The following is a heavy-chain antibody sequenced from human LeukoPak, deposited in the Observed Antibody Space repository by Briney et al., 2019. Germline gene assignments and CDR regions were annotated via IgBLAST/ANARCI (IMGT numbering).Heavy chain of an antibody. V-gene: IGHV1-18*01. Sequence: EASVKVSCKASGYTFTSYGISWVRQAPGQGLEWMGWISAYNGNTNYAQKLQGRVTMTTDTSTSTAYMELRSLRSDDTVVYYCARGALQYYYYYGMDVWGQGTTVTVSS. CDR2: ISAYNGNT. CDR1: GYTFTSYG. J-gene: IGHJ6*02. D-gene: IGHD4-11*01. CDR3: ARGALQYYYYYGMDV.